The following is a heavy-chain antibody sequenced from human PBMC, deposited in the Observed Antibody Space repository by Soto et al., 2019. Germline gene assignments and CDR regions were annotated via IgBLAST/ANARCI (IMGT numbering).Heavy chain of an antibody. CDR2: IYYSGST. D-gene: IGHD2-21*01. Sequence: PSATLSLTCTVSGGSISSGGYYWSWIRQHPGKGLEWIGHIYYSGSTNYNPSLKSRVTMSVDTSKNHFSLKLPSLTTADTAIYYCTRGGDPYKTGHWGQGTLVTVSS. CDR1: GGSISSGGYY. J-gene: IGHJ4*02. CDR3: TRGGDPYKTGH. V-gene: IGHV4-61*08.